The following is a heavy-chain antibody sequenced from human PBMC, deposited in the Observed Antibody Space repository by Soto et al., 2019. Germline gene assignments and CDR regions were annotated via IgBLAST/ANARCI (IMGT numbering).Heavy chain of an antibody. D-gene: IGHD2-8*02. CDR2: FESGGSI. CDR3: ARDLNYWSLLIDH. J-gene: IGHJ4*02. Sequence: GSLRLSCAASGFSVRTNYMSWVRQAPGKGLDWVSVFESGGSIYYADSVKGRFIISRDYAKNTVDLQMNSLRVEDTAVYYCARDLNYWSLLIDHWGQGTLVTVSS. V-gene: IGHV3-53*01. CDR1: GFSVRTNY.